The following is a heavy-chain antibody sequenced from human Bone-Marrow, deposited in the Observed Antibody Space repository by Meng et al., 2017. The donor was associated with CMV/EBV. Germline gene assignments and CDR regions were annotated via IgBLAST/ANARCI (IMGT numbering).Heavy chain of an antibody. CDR1: GFSFNSYT. CDR3: AKGEYNSPSLLDY. CDR2: IRYDGNNV. J-gene: IGHJ4*02. Sequence: GESLKISWAASGFSFNSYTMHWVRQPPGKGLEWVTFIRYDGNNVYYADSVKGRFTVSRDNSKNTLHLQMNRLRPEDTAVYYCAKGEYNSPSLLDYWGQGTLVTVSS. V-gene: IGHV3-30*02. D-gene: IGHD6-6*01.